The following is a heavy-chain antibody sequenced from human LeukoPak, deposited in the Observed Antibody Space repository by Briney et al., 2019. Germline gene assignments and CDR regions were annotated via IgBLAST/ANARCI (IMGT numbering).Heavy chain of an antibody. CDR1: GFTFPNSA. V-gene: IGHV1-58*02. CDR3: AAQRGASLHDFWSTRLFDP. D-gene: IGHD3-3*01. Sequence: SVKVSCKASGFTFPNSAMQWVRQARGQRREWIGWIVLGAGNTVYSHKFHDRVTITRDISTNTAYMELDSLGSEDTAVYYCAAQRGASLHDFWSTRLFDPWGQGTLVTVSS. CDR2: IVLGAGNT. J-gene: IGHJ5*02.